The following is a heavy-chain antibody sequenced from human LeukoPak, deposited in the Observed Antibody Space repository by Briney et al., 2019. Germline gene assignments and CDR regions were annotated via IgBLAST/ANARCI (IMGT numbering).Heavy chain of an antibody. Sequence: ASVKVSCKASGYTFSGYYIHWVRQAPGQGLEWMGWINPNTGGTKYAQKFQGRVTMTTDTSTSTAYMELRSLRSDDTAVYYCARSGWSIAANNNWFDPWGQGTLITVSS. CDR2: INPNTGGT. CDR3: ARSGWSIAANNNWFDP. J-gene: IGHJ5*02. D-gene: IGHD6-6*01. V-gene: IGHV1-2*02. CDR1: GYTFSGYY.